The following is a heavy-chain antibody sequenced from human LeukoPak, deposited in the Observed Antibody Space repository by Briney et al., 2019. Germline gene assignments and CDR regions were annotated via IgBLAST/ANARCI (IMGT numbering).Heavy chain of an antibody. D-gene: IGHD1-26*01. Sequence: GGSLRLSCAASGFTFSDYWMHWVRQAPGKGLMWVPRINTDGSFTRYADSVQGRFTISRDTAKNTLFLQMNSLRAEDTAVYYCAREAKVGGALQYWGQGILVTVSS. CDR3: AREAKVGGALQY. V-gene: IGHV3-74*01. CDR1: GFTFSDYW. CDR2: INTDGSFT. J-gene: IGHJ4*02.